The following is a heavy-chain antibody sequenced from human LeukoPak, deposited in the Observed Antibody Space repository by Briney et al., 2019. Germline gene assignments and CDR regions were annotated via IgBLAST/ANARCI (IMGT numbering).Heavy chain of an antibody. CDR3: ARDSTIFGVVTTNY. V-gene: IGHV3-48*03. CDR1: GFTFSSYE. J-gene: IGHJ4*02. D-gene: IGHD3-3*01. CDR2: ISTSGNTI. Sequence: GGSLRLSCLASGFTFSSYELSWVRQAPGKGLEWVSHISTSGNTIYYADSVKGRFTISRDNAKNSLYLQMNSLRAQDTAVYYCARDSTIFGVVTTNYWGQGTLVTVSS.